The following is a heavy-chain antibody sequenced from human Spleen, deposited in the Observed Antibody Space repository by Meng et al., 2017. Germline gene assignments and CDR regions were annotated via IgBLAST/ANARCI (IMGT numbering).Heavy chain of an antibody. J-gene: IGHJ6*02. V-gene: IGHV3-23*01. CDR3: ARDHRSGYHNYYYYYGLDV. Sequence: GGSLRLSCAASGFTLRNYAMTWVRQAPGKGLEWVSAIDGSGESTYYADSVKGRFTISRDNSKNTLYLQMNSLRPEDTALYYCARDHRSGYHNYYYYYGLDVWGQGTTVTVSS. D-gene: IGHD3-3*01. CDR1: GFTLRNYA. CDR2: IDGSGEST.